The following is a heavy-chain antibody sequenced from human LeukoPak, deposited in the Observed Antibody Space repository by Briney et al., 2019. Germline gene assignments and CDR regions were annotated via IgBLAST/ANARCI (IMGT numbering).Heavy chain of an antibody. Sequence: SETPSLTCTVSGGSISSYYWSWIRQPPGKGLEWIGYIYYSGSTNYNPSLKSRVTISVDTSKNQFSLKLSSVTAADTAVYYCARVRFSSGWFRGVFDYWGQGTLVTVSS. D-gene: IGHD6-19*01. CDR1: GGSISSYY. V-gene: IGHV4-59*01. J-gene: IGHJ4*02. CDR3: ARVRFSSGWFRGVFDY. CDR2: IYYSGST.